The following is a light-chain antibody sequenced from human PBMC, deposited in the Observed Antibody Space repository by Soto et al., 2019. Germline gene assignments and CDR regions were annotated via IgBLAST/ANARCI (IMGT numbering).Light chain of an antibody. V-gene: IGLV2-8*01. CDR2: EVT. CDR1: SSDVGGYNY. Sequence: QSVLTQPPSASGSPGQSVTISCTGTSSDVGGYNYVSWYQQYPGRAPKLMIYEVTKRPSGVPDRFSGSKSGNTASLTVSGXXXEDEADYYCSSYAASNNFYFVFGGGTKLTVL. J-gene: IGLJ3*02. CDR3: SSYAASNNFYFV.